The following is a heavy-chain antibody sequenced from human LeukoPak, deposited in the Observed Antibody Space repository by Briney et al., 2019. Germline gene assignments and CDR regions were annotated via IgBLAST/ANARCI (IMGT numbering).Heavy chain of an antibody. CDR1: GGSISSSSYY. CDR3: ARGLGLLNYGSGSYYPQRAPNYFDY. CDR2: IYYSGST. J-gene: IGHJ4*02. V-gene: IGHV4-39*07. Sequence: SETLSLTCTVSGGSISSSSYYWGWIRQPPGKGLEWIGSIYYSGSTYYNSSLKSRVTISVDTSKNQFSLKLSSVTAADTAVYYCARGLGLLNYGSGSYYPQRAPNYFDYWGQGTLVTVSS. D-gene: IGHD3-10*01.